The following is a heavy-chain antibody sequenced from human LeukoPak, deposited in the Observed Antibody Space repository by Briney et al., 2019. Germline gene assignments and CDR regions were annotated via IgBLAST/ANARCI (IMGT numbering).Heavy chain of an antibody. V-gene: IGHV3-53*01. CDR3: AKDWSPRWLVLRDDSEYFHH. CDR1: GFTVSSNY. Sequence: GGSLRLSCAASGFTVSSNYMSWVRQAPGKGLEWVSVIYSGGRTDYADSVKGRFTISRDNSKSTVYLQMSSLRVEDTAVYTCAKDWSPRWLVLRDDSEYFHHWGQGTLVTVSS. J-gene: IGHJ1*01. D-gene: IGHD6-19*01. CDR2: IYSGGRT.